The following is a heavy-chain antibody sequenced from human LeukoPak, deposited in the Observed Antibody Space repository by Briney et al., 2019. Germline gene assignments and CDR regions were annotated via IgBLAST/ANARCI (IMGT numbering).Heavy chain of an antibody. CDR3: ARAGIYCSGGSCFPGEAFDI. Sequence: GGSLRLSCAASGFTFSTYGMHWVRQTPGKGLEWVALISYDGSNKYYADSVKGRFTISRDNSKNTLYLQMNSLRAEDTAVYYCARAGIYCSGGSCFPGEAFDIWGQGTMVTVSS. CDR1: GFTFSTYG. D-gene: IGHD2-15*01. CDR2: ISYDGSNK. V-gene: IGHV3-30*03. J-gene: IGHJ3*02.